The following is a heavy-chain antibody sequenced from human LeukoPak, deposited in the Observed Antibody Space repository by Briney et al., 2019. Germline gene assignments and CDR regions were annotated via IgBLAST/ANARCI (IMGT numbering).Heavy chain of an antibody. V-gene: IGHV3-53*01. J-gene: IGHJ4*02. CDR1: GFTVSSSY. CDR3: VRGDGYNFFDC. D-gene: IGHD5-24*01. Sequence: GGSLRLSCAASGFTVSSSYMSWVRQAPGKGLEWVSVIYIGGNTYYAESVKGRFTISRDNSENTLYLQLNSLRAEDTAVYYRVRGDGYNFFDCWGQGTLVTVSS. CDR2: IYIGGNT.